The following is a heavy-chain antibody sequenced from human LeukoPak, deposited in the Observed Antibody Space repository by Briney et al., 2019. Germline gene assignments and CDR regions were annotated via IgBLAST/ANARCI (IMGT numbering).Heavy chain of an antibody. D-gene: IGHD3-16*01. CDR2: ISSAGNEK. V-gene: IGHV3-30*18. CDR1: GFTFSNYG. J-gene: IGHJ4*02. CDR3: AKDGGLRPGELFYEDF. Sequence: QPGRSLRLSCAASGFTFSNYGIHCVRQAPGQGLEWVAVISSAGNEKYYADSVKGRFTISRDNSKNTLYLQMNSLRPEDTAVYYCAKDGGLRPGELFYEDFWGQGTLVTVSS.